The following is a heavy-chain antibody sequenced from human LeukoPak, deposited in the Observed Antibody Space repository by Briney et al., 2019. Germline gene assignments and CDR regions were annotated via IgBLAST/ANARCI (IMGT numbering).Heavy chain of an antibody. CDR2: IIPILGIA. D-gene: IGHD6-6*01. CDR3: ARYSSSSGGDYFDY. CDR1: GGTFSSYA. Sequence: ASVKVSCKASGGTFSSYAISWVRQAPGQGLEWMGRIIPILGIANYAQKFQGRVTITADKSTSTAYMELSSLRSEDTAVYYCARYSSSSGGDYFDYWGLGTLVTVSS. V-gene: IGHV1-69*04. J-gene: IGHJ4*02.